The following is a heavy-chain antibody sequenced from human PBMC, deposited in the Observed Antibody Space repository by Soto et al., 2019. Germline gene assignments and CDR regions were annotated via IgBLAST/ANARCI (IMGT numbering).Heavy chain of an antibody. J-gene: IGHJ4*02. CDR1: GGSINTYNLF. Sequence: SETLSLTCTVSGGSINTYNLFWAWVRQPPGKGLEWIASIHYGGNAYYSPSLTTRATISRDTSKNRVSLELTSVTAADTAVYFCASVNVTLDLWGQGTLVTXSS. CDR3: ASVNVTLDL. CDR2: IHYGGNA. D-gene: IGHD2-21*02. V-gene: IGHV4-39*01.